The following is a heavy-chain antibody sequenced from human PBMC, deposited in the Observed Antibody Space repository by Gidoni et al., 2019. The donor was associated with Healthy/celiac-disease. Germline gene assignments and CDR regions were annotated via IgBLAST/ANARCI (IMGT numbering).Heavy chain of an antibody. Sequence: QLQLQESGPGLVKPSETLSLTCTVSGGSISSSSYYWGWIRQPPGKGLEWIGSIYYSGSTYYNPSLKSRVTISVDTSKNQFSLKLSSVTAADTAVYYCARHPSSSFFSDSRIYSSSWYYRFDPWGQGTLVTVSS. CDR1: GGSISSSSYY. CDR3: ARHPSSSFFSDSRIYSSSWYYRFDP. V-gene: IGHV4-39*01. D-gene: IGHD6-13*01. CDR2: IYYSGST. J-gene: IGHJ5*02.